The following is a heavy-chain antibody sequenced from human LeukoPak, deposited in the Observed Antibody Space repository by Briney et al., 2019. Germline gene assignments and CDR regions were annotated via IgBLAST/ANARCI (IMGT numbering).Heavy chain of an antibody. CDR3: ARADISIAVAGRAFDY. D-gene: IGHD6-19*01. CDR1: GGSLSSYY. J-gene: IGHJ4*02. V-gene: IGHV4-59*01. Sequence: SETLSLTCTVSGGSLSSYYWSWIRQSPGKELEWIGYIYYSGSTNYNPSLKSRVTISVDTSKNQFSLKLSSVTAADTAVYYCARADISIAVAGRAFDYWGQGTLVTVSS. CDR2: IYYSGST.